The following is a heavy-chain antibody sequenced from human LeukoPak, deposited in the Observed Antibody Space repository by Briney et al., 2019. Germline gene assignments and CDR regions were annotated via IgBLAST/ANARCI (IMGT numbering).Heavy chain of an antibody. J-gene: IGHJ4*02. CDR3: ARAIMVRGVRSYYFDY. Sequence: GGSLRLSCAASGFTVSSNYMSWVRQAPGKGLEWFSVIYSGGSTYYADSVKGRFTISRDNSKNTLYLQMNSLRAEDTAVYYCARAIMVRGVRSYYFDYWGQGTLVTVSS. D-gene: IGHD3-10*01. CDR1: GFTVSSNY. V-gene: IGHV3-53*01. CDR2: IYSGGST.